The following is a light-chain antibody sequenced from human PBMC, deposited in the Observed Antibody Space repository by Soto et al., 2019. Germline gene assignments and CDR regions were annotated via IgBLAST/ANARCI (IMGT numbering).Light chain of an antibody. V-gene: IGKV1-5*03. J-gene: IGKJ1*01. CDR3: QQYYSYWT. Sequence: DIQMTQSPSTLSASVGDRITITCRASQSISNYLAWPQQKPGKAPKVLMYKASSLESGVPSRFSGSGSGTEFTLTISSLQPDDFAIYYCQQYYSYWTFGQGTKVEIK. CDR1: QSISNY. CDR2: KAS.